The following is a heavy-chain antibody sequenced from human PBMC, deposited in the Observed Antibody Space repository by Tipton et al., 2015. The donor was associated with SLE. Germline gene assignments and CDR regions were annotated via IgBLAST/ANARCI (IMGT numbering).Heavy chain of an antibody. CDR1: GGSFSVHY. Sequence: TLSLTCAVYGGSFSVHYWSWSWIRQPPGKGLEWIGEINHSGSTNYNPSLKSRVTISVDTSKNQFSLKLSSVTAADTAVYYCARGHDIVVVPASSGMDVWGQGTTVTVS. CDR2: INHSGST. CDR3: ARGHDIVVVPASSGMDV. D-gene: IGHD2-2*01. V-gene: IGHV4-34*01. J-gene: IGHJ6*02.